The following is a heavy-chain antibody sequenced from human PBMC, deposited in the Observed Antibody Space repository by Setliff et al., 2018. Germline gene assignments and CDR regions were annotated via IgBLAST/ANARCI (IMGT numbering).Heavy chain of an antibody. J-gene: IGHJ4*02. CDR1: GGSISSGGYY. D-gene: IGHD3-10*01. V-gene: IGHV4-31*03. CDR2: IYYSGST. CDR3: ARDWGGEGYFDS. Sequence: SETLSLPCTVSGGSISSGGYYWSWIRQHPGQGLEWIGYIYYSGSTYYNPSLKSRVTMSVDTSKNQFSLKLRAVTAADTAVYYCARDWGGEGYFDSWGQGTLVTVSS.